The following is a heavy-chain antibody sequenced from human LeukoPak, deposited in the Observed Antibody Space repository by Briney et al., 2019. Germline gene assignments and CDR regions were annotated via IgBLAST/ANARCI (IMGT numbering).Heavy chain of an antibody. Sequence: PVGSLRLSCAASGFSFSSYGLPWVRQAPGKGLEWVAVISHDGQFKYYADSVRGRFTVSRDNSNNTLYLQMTGLRPEDTAVYYCAKGPIPIHYYYGMDVWGQGTTVAVSS. CDR2: ISHDGQFK. CDR3: AKGPIPIHYYYGMDV. CDR1: GFSFSSYG. V-gene: IGHV3-30*18. J-gene: IGHJ6*02.